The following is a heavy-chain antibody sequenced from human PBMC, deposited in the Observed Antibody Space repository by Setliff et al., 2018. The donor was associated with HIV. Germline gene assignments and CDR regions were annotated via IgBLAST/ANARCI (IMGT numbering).Heavy chain of an antibody. Sequence: PGGSLRLSCAASGFMLSNFGMHWVRQAPGKGLEWVATMSSDGRNQWYTDSVRGRFTISRDNAESSMYLQMNNLRAEDTAVYYCAIIRVNGSPYWGQGTPVTVSS. CDR3: AIIRVNGSPY. D-gene: IGHD3-10*01. V-gene: IGHV3-33*03. J-gene: IGHJ4*02. CDR1: GFMLSNFG. CDR2: MSSDGRNQ.